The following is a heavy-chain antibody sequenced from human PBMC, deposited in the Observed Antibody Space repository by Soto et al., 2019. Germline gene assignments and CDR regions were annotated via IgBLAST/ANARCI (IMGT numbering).Heavy chain of an antibody. CDR3: AITSNLDMATINSDY. J-gene: IGHJ4*02. CDR2: IYPGDSDT. D-gene: IGHD5-12*01. V-gene: IGHV5-51*01. CDR1: GYSFTSYW. Sequence: GESLKISCKGSGYSFTSYWIGWVRQMPGKGLEWMGIIYPGDSDTRYSPSFQGQVTISADKSISTAYLQWSSLKASDTAMYYCAITSNLDMATINSDYWGQGTLVTVSS.